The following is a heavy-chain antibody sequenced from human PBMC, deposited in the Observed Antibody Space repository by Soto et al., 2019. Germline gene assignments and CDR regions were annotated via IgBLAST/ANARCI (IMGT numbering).Heavy chain of an antibody. D-gene: IGHD6-6*01. CDR3: ARGIIAASSYYFDY. CDR2: IYSGGST. CDR1: GFTVSSNF. V-gene: IGHV3-53*01. Sequence: PGGSLRLSCAASGFTVSSNFMSWVRQAPGKGLEWVSVIYSGGSTYYADSVKGRFTISRDNSKNTLYLQMNSLRAEDTAVYYCARGIIAASSYYFDYWGQGTLVTVSS. J-gene: IGHJ4*02.